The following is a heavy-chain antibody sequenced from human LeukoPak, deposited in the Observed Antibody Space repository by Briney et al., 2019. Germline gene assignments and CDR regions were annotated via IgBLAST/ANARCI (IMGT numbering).Heavy chain of an antibody. V-gene: IGHV3-23*01. CDR2: ISDSGGNT. D-gene: IGHD3-3*02. CDR3: AQDEGFSWHFWWDH. J-gene: IGHJ4*02. CDR1: GFTFSSYG. Sequence: PGGSLRLPCAASGFTFSSYGMSWVRQAPGKGLEWVSAISDSGGNTFYADSVKGRFTISRDTSKNTLYLQMNSLRAEDTAVYYCAQDEGFSWHFWWDHWGQGTLVTVSS.